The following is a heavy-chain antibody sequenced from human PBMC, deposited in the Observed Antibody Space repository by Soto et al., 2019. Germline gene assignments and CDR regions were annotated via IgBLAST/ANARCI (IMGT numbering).Heavy chain of an antibody. Sequence: ASVKVSCKASGYTFTSYDINWVRQATGQGLEWMGWMNPNSGNTGYAQKFQGRVTMTRNTSISTAYMELSSLRSEDTAVYYCARVRRWLQSLLDAFDIWGQGTMVTVSS. D-gene: IGHD5-12*01. CDR3: ARVRRWLQSLLDAFDI. CDR1: GYTFTSYD. J-gene: IGHJ3*02. CDR2: MNPNSGNT. V-gene: IGHV1-8*01.